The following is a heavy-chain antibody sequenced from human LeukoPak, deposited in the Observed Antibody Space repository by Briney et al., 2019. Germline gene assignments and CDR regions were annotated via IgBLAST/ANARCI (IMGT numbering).Heavy chain of an antibody. CDR1: GGSISSYF. CDR3: ARGGSRVFDF. J-gene: IGHJ4*02. CDR2: IYSSGST. D-gene: IGHD2-2*01. V-gene: IGHV4-4*09. Sequence: SETLSLTCTVSGGSISSYFWSWIRQPPGKELEWIGYIYSSGSTSYNPSLKSRVIISVDTSKNQFSLKLTSVTAADTAVYYCARGGSRVFDFWGQRTLVTVSS.